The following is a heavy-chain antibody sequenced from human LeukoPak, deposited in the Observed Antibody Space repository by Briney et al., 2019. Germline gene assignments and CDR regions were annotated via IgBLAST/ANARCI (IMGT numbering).Heavy chain of an antibody. Sequence: GGSLRLSCAASGFTFSSYSMNWVRQALGKGLEWVSSISSSSSYIYYADSVKGRFTISRDNAKNSLYLQMNSLRAEDTAVYYCARDAVNDAFDIWGQGTMVTVSS. CDR1: GFTFSSYS. V-gene: IGHV3-21*01. D-gene: IGHD6-19*01. J-gene: IGHJ3*02. CDR2: ISSSSSYI. CDR3: ARDAVNDAFDI.